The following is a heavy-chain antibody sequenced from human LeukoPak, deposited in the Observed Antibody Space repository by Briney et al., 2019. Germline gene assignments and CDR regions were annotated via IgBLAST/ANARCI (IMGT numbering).Heavy chain of an antibody. J-gene: IGHJ4*02. CDR3: ARAGGYGDYLIDY. D-gene: IGHD4-17*01. CDR2: ISSSSSYI. V-gene: IGHV3-21*01. Sequence: GRSLRLSCAASGFTFSSHGMHWVRQAPGKGLEWVSSISSSSSYIYYADSVRGRFTISRDNAKNSLYLQMNSLRAEDTAVYYCARAGGYGDYLIDYWGQGTLVTVSS. CDR1: GFTFSSHG.